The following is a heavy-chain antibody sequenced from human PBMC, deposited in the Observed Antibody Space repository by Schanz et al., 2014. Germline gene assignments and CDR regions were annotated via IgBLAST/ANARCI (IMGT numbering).Heavy chain of an antibody. D-gene: IGHD3-10*01. CDR2: ISSSSSTI. V-gene: IGHV3-48*01. J-gene: IGHJ4*02. CDR3: ARIGGSVFDY. CDR1: GFIFGSSV. Sequence: EVQLLESGGGLIQPGGSLRLSCAASGFIFGSSVMAWVRQAPGKGLEWVAYISSSSSTIHYADSVKGRFTISRDNAKNSLYLEMNSLRAEDTAVYYCARIGGSVFDYWAQGTLVTVSS.